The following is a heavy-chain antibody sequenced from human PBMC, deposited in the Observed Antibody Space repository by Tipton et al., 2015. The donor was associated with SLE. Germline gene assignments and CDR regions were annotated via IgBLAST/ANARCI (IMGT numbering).Heavy chain of an antibody. CDR3: ARHWELNYYFDS. D-gene: IGHD1-7*01. V-gene: IGHV4-4*07. J-gene: IGHJ4*02. CDR1: GGSISSEY. CDR2: LNPSGGT. Sequence: TLSLTCTVSGGSISSEYWSWLRQPAGKGLEWIGRLNPSGGTNYNPSLKSRVTMSVDTSKKQFSLKLSSVTAADTAVYSCARHWELNYYFDSWGQGALVTVSS.